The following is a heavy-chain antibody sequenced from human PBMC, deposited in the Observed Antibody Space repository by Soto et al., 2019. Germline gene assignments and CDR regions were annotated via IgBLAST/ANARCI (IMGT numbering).Heavy chain of an antibody. CDR3: ARGGSYYDSSGYYSVQYDY. J-gene: IGHJ4*02. D-gene: IGHD3-22*01. CDR2: INPSGGST. Sequence: QGLEWMGIINPSGGSTSYAQKFQGRVTMTRDTSTSTVYMELSSLRSEDTAVYYCARGGSYYDSSGYYSVQYDYWGQGTLVTLL. V-gene: IGHV1-46*01.